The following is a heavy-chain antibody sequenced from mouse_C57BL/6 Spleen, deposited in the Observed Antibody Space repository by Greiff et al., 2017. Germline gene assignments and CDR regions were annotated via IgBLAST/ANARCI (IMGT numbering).Heavy chain of an antibody. CDR2: IRNKANGYTT. V-gene: IGHV7-3*01. CDR1: GFTFTDYY. CDR3: ASPSTTVAYYAMDY. J-gene: IGHJ4*01. Sequence: EVKLMESGGGLVQPGGSLSLSCAASGFTFTDYYMSWVRQPPGKALEWLGFIRNKANGYTTEYSASVKGRFTISRDNSQSILYLQMNALRAEDSATYYCASPSTTVAYYAMDYWGQGTSVTVSS. D-gene: IGHD1-1*01.